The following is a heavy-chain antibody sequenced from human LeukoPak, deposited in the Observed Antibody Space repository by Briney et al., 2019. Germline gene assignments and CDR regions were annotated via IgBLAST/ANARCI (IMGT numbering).Heavy chain of an antibody. J-gene: IGHJ4*02. CDR2: IIPIFGTA. Sequence: SVKVSCKASGYTFASYGISWVRQAPGQGLEWMGGIIPIFGTANYAQKFQGRVTITADESTSTAYMELSSLRSEDTAVYYCARSRRFLEWLLHFDYWGQGTLVTVSS. D-gene: IGHD3-3*01. CDR1: GYTFASYG. V-gene: IGHV1-69*13. CDR3: ARSRRFLEWLLHFDY.